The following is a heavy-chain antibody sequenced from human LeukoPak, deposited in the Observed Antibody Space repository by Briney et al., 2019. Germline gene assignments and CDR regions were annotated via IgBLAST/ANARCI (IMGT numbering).Heavy chain of an antibody. Sequence: GASVKVSCKASGGTFISYAISWVRQAPGQGLEWMGRIIPIFGIANYAQKFQGRVTITADKATSTAYMELSSLRSEDTAVYYCARHDYGDYFGYWGQGTLVTVSS. CDR2: IIPIFGIA. CDR3: ARHDYGDYFGY. D-gene: IGHD4-17*01. J-gene: IGHJ4*02. V-gene: IGHV1-69*04. CDR1: GGTFISYA.